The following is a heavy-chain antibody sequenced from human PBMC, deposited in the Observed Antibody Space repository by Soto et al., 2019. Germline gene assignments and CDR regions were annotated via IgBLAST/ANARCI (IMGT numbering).Heavy chain of an antibody. Sequence: QMQLVESGGGVVQPGRSLRLSCAASGFSFRRYGIHWVRQAPGKGLEWVALIWFDGSKKDYVDSGKGRFAVSRDNSKNTLYLQRNSLRVEDTAVYYCARDRLVPYGYGMDVWGQGTTVTVSS. J-gene: IGHJ6*02. V-gene: IGHV3-33*01. D-gene: IGHD2-2*01. CDR2: IWFDGSKK. CDR1: GFSFRRYG. CDR3: ARDRLVPYGYGMDV.